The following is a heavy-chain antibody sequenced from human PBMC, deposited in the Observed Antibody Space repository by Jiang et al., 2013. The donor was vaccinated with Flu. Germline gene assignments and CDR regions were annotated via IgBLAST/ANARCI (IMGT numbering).Heavy chain of an antibody. CDR2: IKSKIDGETT. Sequence: VQLVESGGGLVKPGGSLRLSCAVSGLTFSNAWMNWARQAPGKGLERVGRIKSKIDGETTDYAAPVKGRFTISRDDSRNTLYVQMNSLKIEDTAVYYCTTDGRWDIWGQGDKWSPSL. D-gene: IGHD1-1*01. J-gene: IGHJ3*02. CDR1: GLTFSNAW. V-gene: IGHV3-15*07. CDR3: TTDGRWDI.